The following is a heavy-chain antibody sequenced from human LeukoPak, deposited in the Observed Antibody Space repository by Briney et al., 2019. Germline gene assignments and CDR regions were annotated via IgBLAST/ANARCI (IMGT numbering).Heavy chain of an antibody. Sequence: GGSLRLSCAASVFTFTNYGMHWVRQAPGKGLEWVAVIWYDGSNKYYADSVKGRFTISRDNSKNTLYLQINSLRVEDTAVYYCAREEGTSCYEACRWFDPWGQGTLVTVSS. CDR1: VFTFTNYG. CDR2: IWYDGSNK. CDR3: AREEGTSCYEACRWFDP. V-gene: IGHV3-33*01. D-gene: IGHD2-2*01. J-gene: IGHJ5*02.